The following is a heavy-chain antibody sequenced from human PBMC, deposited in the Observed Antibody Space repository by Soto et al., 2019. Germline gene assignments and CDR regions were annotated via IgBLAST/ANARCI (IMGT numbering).Heavy chain of an antibody. Sequence: GSLLLSCAASGFTFSRFAMNWVRQGPGKGLDLVSAISGSGGSTYSADSVKGRFTIARDNSKITLYLQMSSLRAEDTAVYYCASGFSAGKGSPPDFRSKGSLVTVSS. D-gene: IGHD6-13*01. CDR2: ISGSGGST. CDR3: ASGFSAGKGSPPDF. CDR1: GFTFSRFA. V-gene: IGHV3-23*01. J-gene: IGHJ4*02.